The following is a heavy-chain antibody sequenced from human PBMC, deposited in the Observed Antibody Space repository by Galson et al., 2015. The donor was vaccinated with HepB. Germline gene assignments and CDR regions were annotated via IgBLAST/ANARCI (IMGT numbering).Heavy chain of an antibody. D-gene: IGHD2-2*02. Sequence: SVKVSCKAYGGTFSSYAISWVRQAPGQGLEAMGGIIPLFLTANYAPKFQGRVTTTADDSATTAYMELSSLRSEHTTVYYCAITPVGMQLYLHYFDYWGQGTLVTVSS. J-gene: IGHJ4*02. CDR3: AITPVGMQLYLHYFDY. CDR2: IIPLFLTA. CDR1: GGTFSSYA. V-gene: IGHV1-69*13.